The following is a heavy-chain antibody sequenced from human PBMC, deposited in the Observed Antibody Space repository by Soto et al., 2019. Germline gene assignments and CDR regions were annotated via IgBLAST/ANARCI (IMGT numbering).Heavy chain of an antibody. J-gene: IGHJ5*02. Sequence: SETLSLTCTVSGGSIISGGYYWSWIRQHPGKGLEWIGYIYYSGSTYYNPSLKSRVTISVDTSKNQFSLKLSSVTAADTAVYYCARVMITFGGVIVDWFDPWGQGTLVTVSS. V-gene: IGHV4-31*03. CDR1: GGSIISGGYY. CDR2: IYYSGST. CDR3: ARVMITFGGVIVDWFDP. D-gene: IGHD3-16*02.